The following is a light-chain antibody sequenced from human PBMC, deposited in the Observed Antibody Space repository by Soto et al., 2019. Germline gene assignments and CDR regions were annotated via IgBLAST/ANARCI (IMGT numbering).Light chain of an antibody. CDR1: QSVSSD. J-gene: IGKJ4*01. Sequence: EIVMTQSPATLSVSPGERATLSCRASQSVSSDLAWYHQKPGQAPRLLIYGASTRATGIPARFSGSGSGTDFTLIISRLEPEDFAVYYCQQYGSSVLTFGGGTKVDIK. CDR3: QQYGSSVLT. CDR2: GAS. V-gene: IGKV3-15*01.